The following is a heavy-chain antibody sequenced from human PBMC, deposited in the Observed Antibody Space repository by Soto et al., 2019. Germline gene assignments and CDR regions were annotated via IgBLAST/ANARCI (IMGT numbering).Heavy chain of an antibody. CDR1: GFTFSVYA. CDR3: VTRNGLTVGGLRHFDY. Sequence: VHLLESGGGLVQPGGSLRLSCAASGFTFSVYAMTWVRQASGKGLGWVSTISSSSCSTYLADSVTGRFTISRDNSNNTLYLQTNRLRVEDPAVNFCVTRNGLTVGGLRHFDYWGPGTLVTVSS. D-gene: IGHD6-19*01. V-gene: IGHV3-23*01. CDR2: ISSSSCST. J-gene: IGHJ4*01.